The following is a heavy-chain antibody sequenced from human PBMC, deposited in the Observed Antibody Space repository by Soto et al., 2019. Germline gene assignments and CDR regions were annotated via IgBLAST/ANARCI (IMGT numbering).Heavy chain of an antibody. V-gene: IGHV4-4*02. CDR3: ARVTHDILTGYYFDY. CDR2: IYHSGST. D-gene: IGHD3-9*01. CDR1: GGSISSSNW. Sequence: QVQLQESGPGLVKPSGTLSLTCAVSGGSISSSNWWSWVRQPPGKGLEWIGEIYHSGSTNYNPSLKSRVNISVDKSKNQFSLKLSSVTAADTAVYYCARVTHDILTGYYFDYWGQGTLVTVSS. J-gene: IGHJ4*02.